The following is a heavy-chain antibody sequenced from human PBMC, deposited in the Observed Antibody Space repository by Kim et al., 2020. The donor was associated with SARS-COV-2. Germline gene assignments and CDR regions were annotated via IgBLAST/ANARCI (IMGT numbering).Heavy chain of an antibody. CDR3: ASLGDCSGGSCYLVHYYYGMGV. CDR2: IYSGGST. J-gene: IGHJ6*02. D-gene: IGHD2-15*01. CDR1: GFTVSSNY. V-gene: IGHV3-66*01. Sequence: GGSLRLSCAASGFTVSSNYMSWVRQAPGKGLEWVSVIYSGGSTYYADSVKGRFTISRDNSKNTLDLQMNSLRAEDTAVYYCASLGDCSGGSCYLVHYYYGMGVWGQGTTVSV.